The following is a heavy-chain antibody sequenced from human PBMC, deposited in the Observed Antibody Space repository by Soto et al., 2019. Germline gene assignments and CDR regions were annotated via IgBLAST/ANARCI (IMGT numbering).Heavy chain of an antibody. V-gene: IGHV4-34*01. CDR3: ARARGILTGYYRGPHNWFDP. D-gene: IGHD3-9*01. Sequence: PSETLSLSCAVGGASFSGSYWSWIREPPGRGLEWIGEINHSGSTNYTPSLQSRVTISVDTSKNQFSLKLSSVTAADTAVYYCARARGILTGYYRGPHNWFDPWGQGTLVTVSS. CDR1: GASFSGSY. J-gene: IGHJ5*02. CDR2: INHSGST.